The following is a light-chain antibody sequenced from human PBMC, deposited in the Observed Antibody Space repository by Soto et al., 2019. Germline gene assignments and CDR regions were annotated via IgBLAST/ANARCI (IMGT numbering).Light chain of an antibody. CDR2: AAS. J-gene: IGKJ2*01. CDR3: QHYDSSPPYT. CDR1: RSFASSY. Sequence: ETVLTQSPVTLSLSPGERATLSCRASRSFASSYLGWYQQKPGQAPRLLIYAASTRATGIPDRFSGSGSATDFTLPISSLEPEDYAVYYCQHYDSSPPYTFGQGTKV. V-gene: IGKV3-20*01.